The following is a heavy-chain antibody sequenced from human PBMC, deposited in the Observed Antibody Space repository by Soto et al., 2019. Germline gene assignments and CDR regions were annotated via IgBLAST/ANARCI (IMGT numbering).Heavy chain of an antibody. Sequence: EVQLVESGGGLVQPGGSLRLSCAASGFTFSTYWMHWVRQAPGKGLVWVSRINYDGSSTDYADSVKGRFTISRDNAKNTPYLQMNTLTAEDTTVYYCTIGHRPTSVGTGAYWGQGTLVTVSS. CDR2: INYDGSST. CDR3: TIGHRPTSVGTGAY. CDR1: GFTFSTYW. V-gene: IGHV3-74*01. J-gene: IGHJ4*02. D-gene: IGHD3-10*01.